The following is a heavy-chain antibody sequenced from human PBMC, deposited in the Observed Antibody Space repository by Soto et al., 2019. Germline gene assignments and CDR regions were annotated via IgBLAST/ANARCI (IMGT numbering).Heavy chain of an antibody. CDR2: ISSSSSYI. D-gene: IGHD6-13*01. V-gene: IGHV3-21*01. CDR1: GFTFSCYS. Sequence: PGGSLRLSCAASGFTFSCYSLNWVRQAPGEGVEWVASISSSSSYIYYADSARGRFTISRDNAKNSLYLQMNSLRAEDTAVYYCSKDLWKYSSTNPCFDYWGQGTLVTVPP. J-gene: IGHJ4*02. CDR3: SKDLWKYSSTNPCFDY.